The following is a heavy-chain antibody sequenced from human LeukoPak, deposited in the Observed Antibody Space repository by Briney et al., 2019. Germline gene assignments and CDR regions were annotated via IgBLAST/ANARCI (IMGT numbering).Heavy chain of an antibody. Sequence: PSETLSLTCTVSGGSISSYYWTWIRHPPGKGLECIGDIYITGSTNYNPYLKRRVTISVDTSKNQFFLRLSSVTAADTAVYYCARVRIGETSYDASDVWGLGTMVTVSS. CDR1: GGSISSYY. D-gene: IGHD1-26*01. V-gene: IGHV4-59*13. J-gene: IGHJ3*01. CDR3: ARVRIGETSYDASDV. CDR2: IYITGST.